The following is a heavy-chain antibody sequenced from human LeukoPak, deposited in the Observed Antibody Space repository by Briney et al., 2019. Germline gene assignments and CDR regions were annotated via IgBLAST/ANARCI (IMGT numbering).Heavy chain of an antibody. V-gene: IGHV1-69*06. CDR1: GGTFSSYA. Sequence: HRASVKVSCAASGGTFSSYAISWVRQAPGQGLEWMGGIIPIFGTANYAQKFQGRVTITAAKSTSTAYMELSSLRSEDTAVYYCASPLYYYGSGSPDYYYGMDVWGKGTTVTVSS. J-gene: IGHJ6*04. CDR2: IIPIFGTA. D-gene: IGHD3-10*01. CDR3: ASPLYYYGSGSPDYYYGMDV.